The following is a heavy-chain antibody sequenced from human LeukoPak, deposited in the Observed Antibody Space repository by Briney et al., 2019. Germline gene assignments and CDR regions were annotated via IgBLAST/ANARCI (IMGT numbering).Heavy chain of an antibody. CDR1: GFTFSSSD. CDR3: AKDRGWCFEY. D-gene: IGHD6-19*01. V-gene: IGHV3-30*18. CDR2: ISYDGSDK. Sequence: GRSLRLSCAASGFTFSSSDIRWVRQAPGKGLEWVAFISYDGSDKYYAESVKGRFTVSRDNSKHTLYLQMNSLRVEDTAVYYCAKDRGWCFEYWGQGTLVTVSS. J-gene: IGHJ4*02.